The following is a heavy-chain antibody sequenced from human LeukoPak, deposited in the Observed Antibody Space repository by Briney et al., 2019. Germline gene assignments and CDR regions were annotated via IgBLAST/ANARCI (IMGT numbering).Heavy chain of an antibody. CDR3: AREMATIVYFDY. J-gene: IGHJ4*02. CDR2: IYYSGRI. Sequence: SETLSLTCTVSGGSISSYYWSWIRQPPGKGLEWIGYIYYSGRINYNPSLKSRVTISVDTSKNQFSLKLSSVTAADTAVYYCAREMATIVYFDYWGQGTLVTVSS. D-gene: IGHD5-24*01. CDR1: GGSISSYY. V-gene: IGHV4-59*12.